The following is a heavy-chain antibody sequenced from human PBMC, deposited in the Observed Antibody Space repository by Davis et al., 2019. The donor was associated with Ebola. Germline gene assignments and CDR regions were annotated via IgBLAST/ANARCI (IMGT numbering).Heavy chain of an antibody. D-gene: IGHD3-16*02. Sequence: SALVSCNASSGTFSSYAISTVRQAPGQGLEWMGRIIPILGIANYAQKFQGRVTITADKSTSTAYMELSSLRSEDTAVYYCARSGGIRKNWFDPWGQGTLVTVSS. V-gene: IGHV1-69*04. CDR3: ARSGGIRKNWFDP. CDR2: IIPILGIA. CDR1: SGTFSSYA. J-gene: IGHJ5*02.